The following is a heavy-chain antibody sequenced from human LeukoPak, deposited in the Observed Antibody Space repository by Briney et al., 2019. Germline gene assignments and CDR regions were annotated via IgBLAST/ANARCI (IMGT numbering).Heavy chain of an antibody. CDR2: IYYSGST. J-gene: IGHJ5*02. CDR3: ARVGSRANWFDP. D-gene: IGHD6-13*01. V-gene: IGHV4-39*07. Sequence: SETLSLTCTVSGDSISSSSSYWGWIRQPPGKGLEWIGSIYYSGSTNYNPSLKSRVTISVDTSKNQFSLKLSSVTAADTAVYYCARVGSRANWFDPWGQGTLVTVSS. CDR1: GDSISSSSSY.